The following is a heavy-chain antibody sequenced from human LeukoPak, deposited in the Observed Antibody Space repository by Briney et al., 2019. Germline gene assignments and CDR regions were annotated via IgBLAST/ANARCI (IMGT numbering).Heavy chain of an antibody. D-gene: IGHD2-2*01. V-gene: IGHV1-69*13. CDR2: SNPIFGTA. CDR1: GGTFSSYA. Sequence: SSVKVSCKASGGTFSSYAISSVRQAPGQGLEWMGGSNPIFGTANYAQKFQGRVMCTSDESTSTAYMKLSSLRSEDTGVYYCASAEAYCSSTSCYSRVFNWFEPWGQGTLVTVSS. J-gene: IGHJ5*02. CDR3: ASAEAYCSSTSCYSRVFNWFEP.